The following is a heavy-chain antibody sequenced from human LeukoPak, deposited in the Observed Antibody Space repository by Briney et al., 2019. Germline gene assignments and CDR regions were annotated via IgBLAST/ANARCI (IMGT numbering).Heavy chain of an antibody. J-gene: IGHJ4*02. D-gene: IGHD6-13*01. CDR2: INPSSGGT. CDR1: GNTFPGNY. CDR3: AGGSSYYFFDY. Sequence: PSVKVSCKASGNTFPGNYLHWVRRAPGQGPEWMGWINPSSGGTNPAQKFQGRVAMTRDTSISTVYIQLKRLTSDDTAVYYCAGGSSYYFFDYWGQGALVTVSS. V-gene: IGHV1-2*02.